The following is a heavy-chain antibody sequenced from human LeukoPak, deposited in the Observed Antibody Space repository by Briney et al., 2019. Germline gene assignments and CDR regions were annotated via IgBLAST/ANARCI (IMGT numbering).Heavy chain of an antibody. J-gene: IGHJ6*03. V-gene: IGHV3-9*01. Sequence: PGGSLRLSCAASGFTFDDYAMRWVRQAPGKGLEWVSGMSWNSGRIGYADSVKGRFTISRDNAKNSLYLQMHSLRAEDTAFYYCAKSEGSGYYYFMDVWGKGTTVTVSS. CDR3: AKSEGSGYYYFMDV. D-gene: IGHD6-19*01. CDR1: GFTFDDYA. CDR2: MSWNSGRI.